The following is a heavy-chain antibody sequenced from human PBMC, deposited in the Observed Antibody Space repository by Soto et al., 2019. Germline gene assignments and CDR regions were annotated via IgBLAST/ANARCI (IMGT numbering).Heavy chain of an antibody. CDR3: ASCDLHMTTVTTLGGWFDP. CDR1: GGTFSSYA. D-gene: IGHD4-17*01. J-gene: IGHJ5*02. V-gene: IGHV1-69*01. Sequence: QVQLVQSGAEVQKPGSSVKVSCKASGGTFSSYAISWVRQAPGQGLEWMGGSIPIFGTANYAQKFQGRVTITADESTSTAYMELSSLRSEDTAVYYCASCDLHMTTVTTLGGWFDPWGQGTLVTVSS. CDR2: SIPIFGTA.